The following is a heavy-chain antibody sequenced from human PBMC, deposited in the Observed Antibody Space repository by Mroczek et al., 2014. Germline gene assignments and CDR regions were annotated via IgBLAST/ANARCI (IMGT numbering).Heavy chain of an antibody. CDR2: ISGSDGST. D-gene: IGHD4-23*01. CDR1: GFTFSSYA. Sequence: ESGGGLVQPGGSLRLSCAASGFTFSSYAMSWVRQAPGKGLEWVSAISGSDGSTYYADSVKGRFTISRDNSKNTLYLQMNSLRAEDTAVYYCAKDVGHGGNSGEGRATWGQGTLVTGLL. V-gene: IGHV3-23*01. J-gene: IGHJ4*02. CDR3: AKDVGHGGNSGEGRAT.